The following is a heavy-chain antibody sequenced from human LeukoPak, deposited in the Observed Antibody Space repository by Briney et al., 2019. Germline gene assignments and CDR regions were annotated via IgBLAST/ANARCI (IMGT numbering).Heavy chain of an antibody. CDR3: ARETDGGQHYYYGMDV. CDR2: IYSGGST. Sequence: GGSLRLSCAASGFTVSSNYMSWVRQAPGKGLEWVSVIYSGGSTYYADSVKGRFTISRDNSKNTLYLQMNSLRAEDTAVYYCARETDGGQHYYYGMDVWGQGTTVTVSS. J-gene: IGHJ6*02. CDR1: GFTVSSNY. V-gene: IGHV3-66*01.